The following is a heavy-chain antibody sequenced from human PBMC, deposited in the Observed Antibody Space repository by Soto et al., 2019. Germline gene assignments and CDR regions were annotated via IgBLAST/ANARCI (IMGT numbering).Heavy chain of an antibody. Sequence: GASVKVSCKASGGTFSSYAISWVRQAPGQGLEWMGGIIPIFGTANYAQKFQGRVTITADESTSTAYMELSSLRSEDTAVYYCARDGWDCSSTSCQYPRAFDSCGQGTMVTVS. D-gene: IGHD2-2*01. J-gene: IGHJ3*02. CDR1: GGTFSSYA. V-gene: IGHV1-69*13. CDR3: ARDGWDCSSTSCQYPRAFDS. CDR2: IIPIFGTA.